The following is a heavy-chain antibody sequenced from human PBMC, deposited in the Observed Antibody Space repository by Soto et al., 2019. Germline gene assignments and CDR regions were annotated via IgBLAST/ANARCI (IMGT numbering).Heavy chain of an antibody. J-gene: IGHJ6*02. D-gene: IGHD3-10*01. V-gene: IGHV1-69*01. CDR2: IIPICGTA. Sequence: QVQLVQSGAELKKPGSSVKVSCKASGGTFSSYAISWVRQAPGQGLEWMGGIIPICGTATYAQKFQGRVTITADESTSKAYMELSSLRSEDTAVYYCARDKGGYYGSGSYSHGMDVWGQVTTVTVSS. CDR3: ARDKGGYYGSGSYSHGMDV. CDR1: GGTFSSYA.